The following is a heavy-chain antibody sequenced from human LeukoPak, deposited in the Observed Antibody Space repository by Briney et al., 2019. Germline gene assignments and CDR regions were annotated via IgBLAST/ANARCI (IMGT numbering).Heavy chain of an antibody. CDR3: ARGPEKEDIVVVPAATYYYYYYMDV. D-gene: IGHD2-2*01. CDR2: ISAYNGNT. CDR1: GYTFTSYG. J-gene: IGHJ6*03. V-gene: IGHV1-18*01. Sequence: ASVKFSCKASGYTFTSYGISWVRQAPGQGLEWMGWISAYNGNTNYAQKLQGRVTMTTDTSTSTAYMELRSLRSDDTAVYYCARGPEKEDIVVVPAATYYYYYYMDVWGKGTTVTVSS.